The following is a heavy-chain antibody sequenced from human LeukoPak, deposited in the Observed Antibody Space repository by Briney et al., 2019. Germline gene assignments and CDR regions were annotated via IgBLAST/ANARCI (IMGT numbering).Heavy chain of an antibody. CDR3: ARGRWESDGSLNMVRGVAWDYMDV. CDR2: ISGSGAGT. D-gene: IGHD3-10*01. CDR1: GFTFTNYA. Sequence: GGSLRLSCAASGFTFTNYAMSWVRQAPGKGLEWVSAISGSGAGTYYADSVRGRFTISRDNAKNSLYLQMNSLRAEDTAVYYCARGRWESDGSLNMVRGVAWDYMDVWGKGTTVTISS. V-gene: IGHV3-23*01. J-gene: IGHJ6*03.